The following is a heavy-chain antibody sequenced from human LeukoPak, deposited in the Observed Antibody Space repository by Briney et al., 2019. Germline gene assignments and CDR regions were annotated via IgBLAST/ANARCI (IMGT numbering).Heavy chain of an antibody. CDR1: GFTFSDAW. V-gene: IGHV3-15*01. D-gene: IGHD2-15*01. J-gene: IGHJ4*02. Sequence: GGSLRLSCVGSGFTFSDAWMSWVRQAPGKGLEWVGRIKSKSDGGTIDYAAPVKGRFTISRDDSRNTLYLQMNSLKTEDTAVYYSTTRRQDGWWGQGTLVTVS. CDR3: TTRRQDGW. CDR2: IKSKSDGGTI.